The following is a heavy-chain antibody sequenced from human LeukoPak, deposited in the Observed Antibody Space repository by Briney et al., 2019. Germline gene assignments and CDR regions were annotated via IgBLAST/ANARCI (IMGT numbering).Heavy chain of an antibody. CDR3: ASFFTYYYDSSGYSFDY. D-gene: IGHD3-22*01. CDR2: ISSSGSTI. V-gene: IGHV3-11*04. CDR1: GGSFSDYY. J-gene: IGHJ4*02. Sequence: LSLTCAVYGGSFSDYYMSWIRQSPGKGLEWVSYISSSGSTIYYADSVKGRFTISRDNAKNSLYLQMNSLRAEDTAVYYCASFFTYYYDSSGYSFDYWGQGTLVTVSS.